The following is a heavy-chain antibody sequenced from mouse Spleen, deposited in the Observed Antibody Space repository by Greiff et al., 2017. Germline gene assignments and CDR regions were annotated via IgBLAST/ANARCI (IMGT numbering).Heavy chain of an antibody. Sequence: QVQLQQSGPELVKPGASVKISCKASGYAFSSSWMNWVKQRPGKGLEWIGRIYPGDGDTNYNGKFKGKATLTADKSSSTAYMQLSSLTSEDSAVYFCARERSLYYDYDRGGMDYWGQGTSVTVSS. CDR2: IYPGDGDT. J-gene: IGHJ4*01. V-gene: IGHV1-82*01. D-gene: IGHD2-4*01. CDR1: GYAFSSSW. CDR3: ARERSLYYDYDRGGMDY.